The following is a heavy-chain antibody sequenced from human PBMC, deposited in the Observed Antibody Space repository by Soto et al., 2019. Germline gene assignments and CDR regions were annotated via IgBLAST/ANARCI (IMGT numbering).Heavy chain of an antibody. Sequence: ASVKVSCKASGYTFTGYYMHWVRQAPGQGLEWMGWINPNSGGTNYAQKFEGRVTMTRDTSISTAYMELSRLRSDDTAVYYCAKGYSNYRWDYYYYGMDVWGQGTTVTVSS. J-gene: IGHJ6*02. V-gene: IGHV1-2*02. CDR2: INPNSGGT. CDR1: GYTFTGYY. CDR3: AKGYSNYRWDYYYYGMDV. D-gene: IGHD4-4*01.